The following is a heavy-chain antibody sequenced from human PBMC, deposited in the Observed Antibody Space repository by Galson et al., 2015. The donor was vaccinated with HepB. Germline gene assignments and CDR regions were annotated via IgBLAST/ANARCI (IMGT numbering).Heavy chain of an antibody. CDR3: TTDVYYSTYWSWLDP. CDR1: GFPFNNAW. J-gene: IGHJ5*02. D-gene: IGHD2-8*02. CDR2: IKSKPDGETT. Sequence: SLRLSCAASGFPFNNAWMTWVRRAPGMRLEWVGRIKSKPDGETTDYAAPVKGRFTISRDDSKNRLYLQMNSLKTEDTAVYYCTTDVYYSTYWSWLDPWGQGTLVTVSS. V-gene: IGHV3-15*01.